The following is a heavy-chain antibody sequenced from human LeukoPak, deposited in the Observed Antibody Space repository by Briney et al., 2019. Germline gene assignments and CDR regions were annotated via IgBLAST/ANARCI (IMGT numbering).Heavy chain of an antibody. D-gene: IGHD2-8*01. J-gene: IGHJ6*04. Sequence: SETLSLTCTVSGGSVSSGSYYWNWIRQPPGKGLEWIGEINHSGSTNYNPSLKSRVTISVDTSKNQFSLKLSSVTAADTAVYYCARERKKWMDVWGKGTTVTVSS. CDR2: INHSGST. CDR3: ARERKKWMDV. CDR1: GGSVSSGSYY. V-gene: IGHV4-61*01.